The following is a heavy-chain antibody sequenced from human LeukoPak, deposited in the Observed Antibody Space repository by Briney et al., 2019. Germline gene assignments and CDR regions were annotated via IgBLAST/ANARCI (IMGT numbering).Heavy chain of an antibody. J-gene: IGHJ4*02. V-gene: IGHV3-23*01. CDR2: ISGSGGST. D-gene: IGHD3-22*01. CDR1: GFTFSSYA. CDR3: AKDLESAYDCAGHYSPFDS. Sequence: PGGSLRLSCAASGFTFSSYAMSWVRQAPGKGLEWVSAISGSGGSTYYADSVKGRFTISRDNSKNTLYLQMNSLRAEDTAVYYCAKDLESAYDCAGHYSPFDSWAQGTLVTVSS.